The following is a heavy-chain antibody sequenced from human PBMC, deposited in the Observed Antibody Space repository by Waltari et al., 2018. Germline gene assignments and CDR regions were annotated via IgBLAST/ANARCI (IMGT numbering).Heavy chain of an antibody. J-gene: IGHJ3*02. CDR2: FDPEYGET. CDR3: ATASQGTMVRGYDAFDI. CDR1: GYTLTKLS. V-gene: IGHV1-24*01. Sequence: QVQLVQSGAEVKKPGASVKVSCKVSGYTLTKLSMHWVRQAPGKGLEWMGGFDPEYGETIYAQKFQGRVTMTEDTSTDTAYMELSSLRSEDTAVYYCATASQGTMVRGYDAFDIWGQGTMVTVSS. D-gene: IGHD3-10*01.